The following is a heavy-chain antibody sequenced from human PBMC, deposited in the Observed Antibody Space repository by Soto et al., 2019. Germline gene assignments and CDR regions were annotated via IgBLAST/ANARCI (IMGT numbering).Heavy chain of an antibody. V-gene: IGHV1-69*06. CDR1: GGSFSTYV. Sequence: QVQLIQSGAEVKKPGSSVRVSCKASGGSFSTYVITWVRQAPGQGLEWMGGIIPIFGAPNYAQKFQGRVTITADKPTDTAYMDLISLRSEDTAVYDCVREMSSSWYAAFDLWGPGTLVTVSS. D-gene: IGHD6-13*01. CDR3: VREMSSSWYAAFDL. CDR2: IIPIFGAP. J-gene: IGHJ3*01.